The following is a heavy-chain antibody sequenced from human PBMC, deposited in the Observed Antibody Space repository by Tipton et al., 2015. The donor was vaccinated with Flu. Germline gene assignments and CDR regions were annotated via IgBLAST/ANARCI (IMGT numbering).Heavy chain of an antibody. V-gene: IGHV4-38-2*01. CDR2: IYHSGST. CDR1: GYSISSGYY. Sequence: TLSLTCAVSGYSISSGYYWGWIRQPPGKGLEWIGSIYHSGSTYYNPSLKSRVTIPVDTSKNQFSLKLSSVTAAGTAVYYCARHPSSLGAFDIWGQGTMVTVSS. J-gene: IGHJ3*02. D-gene: IGHD7-27*01. CDR3: ARHPSSLGAFDI.